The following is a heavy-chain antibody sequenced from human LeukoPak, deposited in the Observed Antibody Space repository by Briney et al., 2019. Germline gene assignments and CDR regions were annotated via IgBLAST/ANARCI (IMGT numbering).Heavy chain of an antibody. D-gene: IGHD6-19*01. Sequence: GGSLRLSCAASGFSFSTYDMHWVRQAPGKGLEWVAFIRYDGRNKYYADSVKARFTISRDNSKNMLYLQMNSLRSKDTAVYYCAKATGRSSGWLSFDSWGQGTLVTVSS. CDR1: GFSFSTYD. CDR2: IRYDGRNK. V-gene: IGHV3-30*02. CDR3: AKATGRSSGWLSFDS. J-gene: IGHJ4*02.